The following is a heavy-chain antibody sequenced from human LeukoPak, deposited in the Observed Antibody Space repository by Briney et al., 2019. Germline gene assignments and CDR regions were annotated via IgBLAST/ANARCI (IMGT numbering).Heavy chain of an antibody. Sequence: SETLSLTCTVSGXSISNHYGSWIRQPPGKGLEWIGYIENSGSPTYNPSLKSRVTISADTSRNQFSLKLSSVTSADTAVYYCARYMIDWGSYDAFDIWGQGTMVTVSS. J-gene: IGHJ3*02. CDR3: ARYMIDWGSYDAFDI. CDR1: GXSISNHY. D-gene: IGHD3-22*01. V-gene: IGHV4-59*11. CDR2: IENSGSP.